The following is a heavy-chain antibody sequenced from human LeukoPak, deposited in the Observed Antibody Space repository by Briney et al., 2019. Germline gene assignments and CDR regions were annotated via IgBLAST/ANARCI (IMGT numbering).Heavy chain of an antibody. V-gene: IGHV3-23*01. CDR1: GFTFTTYD. D-gene: IGHD3-10*01. CDR2: ISGSGGST. Sequence: GGSLRLSCAASGFTFTTYDMSWVRQAPGKGLEWVSAISGSGGSTYYADSVKGRFTISRDNSKDTLYLQMNSLRAEDTAVYYCAKAGLKKSIYYYGSGTYGHYYYMDVWGKGTTVTISS. CDR3: AKAGLKKSIYYYGSGTYGHYYYMDV. J-gene: IGHJ6*03.